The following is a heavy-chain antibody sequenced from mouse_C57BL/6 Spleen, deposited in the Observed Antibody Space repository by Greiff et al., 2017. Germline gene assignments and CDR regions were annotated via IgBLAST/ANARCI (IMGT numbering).Heavy chain of an antibody. CDR3: ARRHSSGYPFAY. CDR1: GYTFTSYW. CDR2: IHPNSGGT. J-gene: IGHJ3*01. D-gene: IGHD3-1*01. Sequence: QVHVKQPGAELVKPGASVKLSCKASGYTFTSYWMHWVKQRPGQGLEWIGMIHPNSGGTKYNEKFKSKATLTVDKPSSTAYMQLSSLTSEGSAVYYCARRHSSGYPFAYWGQGTLVTVSA. V-gene: IGHV1-64*01.